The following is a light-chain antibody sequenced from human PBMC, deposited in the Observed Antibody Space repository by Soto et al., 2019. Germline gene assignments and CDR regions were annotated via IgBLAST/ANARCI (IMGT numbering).Light chain of an antibody. J-gene: IGLJ2*01. V-gene: IGLV2-14*01. Sequence: QSALTQPASVSGSPGQSITISCTGTSSDVGGYNYVSWYQQHPGKAPKLMIYDVSNQPSGVSNRFSGSKSGNTASLTISGLQAEDEADYYCSSYTSSSIYVVFGGGTKLTVL. CDR2: DVS. CDR3: SSYTSSSIYVV. CDR1: SSDVGGYNY.